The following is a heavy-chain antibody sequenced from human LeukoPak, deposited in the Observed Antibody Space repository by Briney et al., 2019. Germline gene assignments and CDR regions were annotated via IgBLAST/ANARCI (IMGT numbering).Heavy chain of an antibody. CDR1: GFIFSSYW. D-gene: IGHD3-16*01. J-gene: IGHJ4*02. CDR3: ASGGHVDY. Sequence: QPGGSLRLSXVASGFIFSSYWMTWVRLAPGKGLEWVANINQDGSEKYYVDSVKGRFTISRDNAKNSLYLQMNSLRAEDTAVYYCASGGHVDYCGQGTLVTVSS. CDR2: INQDGSEK. V-gene: IGHV3-7*01.